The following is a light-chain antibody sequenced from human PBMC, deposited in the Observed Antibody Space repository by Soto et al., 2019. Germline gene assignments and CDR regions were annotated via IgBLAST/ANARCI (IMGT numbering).Light chain of an antibody. Sequence: QSALTQPASVSGSPGQSITISCTGTSSDVGGYNYVSWYQQHPGKAPKLMIYDVSNRPSGVSIRFSGSKSGNTASLTISGLQAEDEADYHCSSYTSSSTLVFGGGTKVTVL. V-gene: IGLV2-14*01. CDR3: SSYTSSSTLV. CDR1: SSDVGGYNY. CDR2: DVS. J-gene: IGLJ2*01.